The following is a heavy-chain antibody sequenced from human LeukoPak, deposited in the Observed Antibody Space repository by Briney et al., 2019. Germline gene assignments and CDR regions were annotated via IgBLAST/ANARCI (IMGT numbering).Heavy chain of an antibody. D-gene: IGHD2-15*01. J-gene: IGHJ5*02. CDR2: IYSGGST. V-gene: IGHV3-53*01. CDR3: AREGEYCSGGSCYSWFDP. Sequence: GGSLRLSCAASGFTFSSYVMSWVRQAPGKGLEWVSVIYSGGSTYYADSVKGRFTISRDNSKNTLYLQMNSLRAEDTAVYYCAREGEYCSGGSCYSWFDPWGQGTLVTVSS. CDR1: GFTFSSYV.